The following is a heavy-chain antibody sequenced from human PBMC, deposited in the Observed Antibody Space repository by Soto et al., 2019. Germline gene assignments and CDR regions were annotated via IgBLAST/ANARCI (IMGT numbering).Heavy chain of an antibody. D-gene: IGHD3-22*01. CDR3: ANTGGYYYDSSGYYPQDV. CDR1: GGSISSSSYY. CDR2: IYYSGST. J-gene: IGHJ6*02. V-gene: IGHV4-39*01. Sequence: QLQLQESGPGLVKPSETLSLTCTVSGGSISSSSYYWGWIRQPPGKGLGWIGSIYYSGSTYYNPSLKSRVTISVDTSKNQFSLKLSSVTAADTAVYYCANTGGYYYDSSGYYPQDVWGQGTTVTVSS.